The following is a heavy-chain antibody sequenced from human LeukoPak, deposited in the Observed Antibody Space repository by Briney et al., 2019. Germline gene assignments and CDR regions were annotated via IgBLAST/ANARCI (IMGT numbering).Heavy chain of an antibody. J-gene: IGHJ4*02. V-gene: IGHV3-30*03. CDR2: ISYDGSNK. D-gene: IGHD3-16*01. CDR1: GFTFSSYG. Sequence: GGSLRLSCAASGFTFSSYGMHWVRQAPGKGLEWVAVISYDGSNKYYADSVKGRFTISRDNSKNTLYLQMNSLRAEDTAVYYCAGGPDFDYWGQGTLVTVPS. CDR3: AGGPDFDY.